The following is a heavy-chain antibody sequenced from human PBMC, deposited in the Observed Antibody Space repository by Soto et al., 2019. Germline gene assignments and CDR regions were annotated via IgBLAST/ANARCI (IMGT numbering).Heavy chain of an antibody. CDR2: IYNGGTT. D-gene: IGHD7-27*01. CDR1: GASISSGDYC. J-gene: IGHJ5*02. CDR3: ARGLSGDQVDL. V-gene: IGHV4-30-4*01. Sequence: QVQLQESGPGLVRPSQTLSLTCTVSGASISSGDYCWSWVRQFPDKGLEWIGHIYNGGTTYTNPSLGSRVTISVYTSRTQFSVKVNSVSDADKAVYYCARGLSGDQVDLWGQGILVTVSS.